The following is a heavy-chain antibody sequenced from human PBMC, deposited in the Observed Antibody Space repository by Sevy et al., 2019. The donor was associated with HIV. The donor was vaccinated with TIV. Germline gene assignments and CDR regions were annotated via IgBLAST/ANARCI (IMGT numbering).Heavy chain of an antibody. Sequence: GGSLRLSCVASGFTFSKYDMHWVRQVSGKSLEWVSRIGYAGDIYYLDSVKGRFTISRENAKNSLYLEMNSLRAGDTALYYCARGGPEGYYYYGLDVWGQGTTVTVSS. V-gene: IGHV3-13*01. J-gene: IGHJ6*02. CDR2: IGYAGDI. CDR1: GFTFSKYD. D-gene: IGHD5-12*01. CDR3: ARGGPEGYYYYGLDV.